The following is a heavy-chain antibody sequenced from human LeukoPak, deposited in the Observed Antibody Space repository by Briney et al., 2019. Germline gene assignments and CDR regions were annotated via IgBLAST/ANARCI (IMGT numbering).Heavy chain of an antibody. CDR3: ARDPTGYSYGYYYYGMDV. CDR2: INHSGST. J-gene: IGHJ6*02. Sequence: SETLSLTCAVYGGSFSGYYWSWIRQPPGKGLEWLGEINHSGSTNYNPSLKSRVTISVDTSKNQFSLKLSSVTAADTAVYYCARDPTGYSYGYYYYGMDVWGQGTTVTVSS. CDR1: GGSFSGYY. D-gene: IGHD5-18*01. V-gene: IGHV4-34*01.